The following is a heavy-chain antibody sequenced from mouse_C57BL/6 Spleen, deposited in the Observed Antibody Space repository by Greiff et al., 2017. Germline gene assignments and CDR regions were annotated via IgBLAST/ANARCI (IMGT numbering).Heavy chain of an antibody. CDR3: TYYGSRWFAY. CDR2: IDPEAGDT. V-gene: IGHV14-1*01. Sequence: VQLKQSGAELVRPGASVKLSCTASGFNTKDSYMHWVNQRPDPRLEWIGRIDPEAGDTDYAPKCQGKATMTAETSSNTAYLQLSSLTSEDTAGYYCTYYGSRWFAYWGQGTLGTVSA. D-gene: IGHD1-1*01. CDR1: GFNTKDSY. J-gene: IGHJ3*01.